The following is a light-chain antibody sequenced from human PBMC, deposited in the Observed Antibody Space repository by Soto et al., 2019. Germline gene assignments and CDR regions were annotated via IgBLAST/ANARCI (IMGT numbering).Light chain of an antibody. Sequence: DIQRTQSPSTLSASVGERVTITCRASQSISSYLNWYQQKPGKAPKLLIYAASSLQSGVPSRFSGSGSGTDFTLTTSSLQPEDFATYYCQQSYSTPPETFGQGTKVEIK. J-gene: IGKJ1*01. CDR1: QSISSY. V-gene: IGKV1-39*01. CDR2: AAS. CDR3: QQSYSTPPET.